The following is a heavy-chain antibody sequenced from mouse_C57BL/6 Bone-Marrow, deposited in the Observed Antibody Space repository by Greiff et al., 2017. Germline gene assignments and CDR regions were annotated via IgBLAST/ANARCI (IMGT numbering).Heavy chain of an antibody. D-gene: IGHD1-1*01. CDR1: GYAFSSSW. J-gene: IGHJ2*01. V-gene: IGHV1-82*01. CDR3: ARDYGRPSFDY. Sequence: VQLQQSGPELVKPGASVKISCKASGYAFSSSWMNWVKQRPGTGLEWIGRIYPGDGDTNYNGKFKGKATLTADKSSSTAYMQLSSLTSEDAAVYFCARDYGRPSFDYWGQGTTLTVSS. CDR2: IYPGDGDT.